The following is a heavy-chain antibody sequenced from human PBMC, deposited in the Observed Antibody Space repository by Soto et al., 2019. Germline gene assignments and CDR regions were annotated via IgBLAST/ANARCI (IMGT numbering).Heavy chain of an antibody. CDR1: GGSISSYY. V-gene: IGHV4-59*01. CDR2: IYYSGST. D-gene: IGHD3-3*01. CDR3: ARDGYYYFWSGYYTGYRPRWFDLEFVC. J-gene: IGHJ4*02. Sequence: TSETLSLTCTVSGGSISSYYWSWIRQPPGKGLEWIGYIYYSGSTNYNPSLKSLVTISVDTSKNQFSLKLSSVTVADTAVYYCARDGYYYFWSGYYTGYRPRWFDLEFVCWGQGTLVTVSS.